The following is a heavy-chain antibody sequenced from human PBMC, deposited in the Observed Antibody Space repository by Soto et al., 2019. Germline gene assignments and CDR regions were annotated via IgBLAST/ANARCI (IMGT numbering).Heavy chain of an antibody. J-gene: IGHJ4*02. V-gene: IGHV1-46*01. CDR2: INPSGGST. CDR3: AREGRIAVAGTFDY. D-gene: IGHD6-19*01. Sequence: ASVKVSWKASGYTFTSYYMHWGRQAPGQGLEWMGIINPSGGSTSYAQKFQGRVTVTRDTSTSTVYMELSSLRSEDTAVYYCAREGRIAVAGTFDYWGQGTLVTVSS. CDR1: GYTFTSYY.